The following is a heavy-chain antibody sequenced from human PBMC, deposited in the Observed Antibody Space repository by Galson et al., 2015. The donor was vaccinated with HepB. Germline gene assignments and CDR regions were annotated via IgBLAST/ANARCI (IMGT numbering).Heavy chain of an antibody. CDR3: ARERGGSYFDY. J-gene: IGHJ4*02. V-gene: IGHV3-21*01. D-gene: IGHD1-26*01. Sequence: SLRLSCAASGFTFSTYSMNWVRQAPGKGLEWVSSISSSSGYIFYADSVKGRFTISRDNAKNSLYLQMNSLRADDTALYYCARERGGSYFDYWGQGTLVTVSS. CDR1: GFTFSTYS. CDR2: ISSSSGYI.